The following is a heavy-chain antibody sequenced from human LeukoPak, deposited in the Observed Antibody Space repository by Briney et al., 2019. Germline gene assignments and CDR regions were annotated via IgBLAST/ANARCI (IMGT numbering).Heavy chain of an antibody. CDR2: ISGSHNTT. D-gene: IGHD1-26*01. Sequence: GGSLRLSCAASGFTFSTYAMSWVRQAPGRGLEWVSSISGSHNTTYSADSVRGRFTISRDNSRNTLYLQMNSLRVEDTAIYYCATPTGSYPGGFDNWGQGTLVTVSS. V-gene: IGHV3-23*01. CDR3: ATPTGSYPGGFDN. CDR1: GFTFSTYA. J-gene: IGHJ4*02.